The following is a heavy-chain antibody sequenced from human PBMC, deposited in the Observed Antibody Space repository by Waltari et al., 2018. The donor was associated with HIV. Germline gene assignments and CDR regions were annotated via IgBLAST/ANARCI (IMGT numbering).Heavy chain of an antibody. CDR1: GGSVSSGSYY. J-gene: IGHJ4*02. V-gene: IGHV4-61*01. CDR3: ASRRGGLFDY. CDR2: IYYSGST. D-gene: IGHD3-16*01. Sequence: QVQLQESGPGLVKPSETLSLTCTVPGGSVSSGSYYWSWIRQPPGKGLEWIGYIYYSGSTNYNPSLKSRVTISVDTSKNQFSLKLSSVTAADTAVYYCASRRGGLFDYWGQGTLVTVSS.